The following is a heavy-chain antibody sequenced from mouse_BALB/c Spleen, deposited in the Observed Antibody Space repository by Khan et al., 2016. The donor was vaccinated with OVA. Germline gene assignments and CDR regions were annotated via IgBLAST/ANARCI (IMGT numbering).Heavy chain of an antibody. J-gene: IGHJ3*01. CDR2: ISYDGSN. Sequence: VQLQQSGPGLVKPSQSLSLTCSVTDYSITSGFYWNWIRQFPGNKLEWMGYISYDGSNNYNPSLKNRISITRDTSENQFFLNLNSVTTEDTATYYCAKGYASYSFDYWGQGTLITVSA. D-gene: IGHD2-3*01. CDR1: DYSITSGFY. V-gene: IGHV3-6*02. CDR3: AKGYASYSFDY.